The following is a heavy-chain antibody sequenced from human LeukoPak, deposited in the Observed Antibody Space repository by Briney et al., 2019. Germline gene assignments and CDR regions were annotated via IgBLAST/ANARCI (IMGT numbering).Heavy chain of an antibody. D-gene: IGHD3-9*01. V-gene: IGHV1-2*02. Sequence: ASVKVSCKASGYTFTGHLIHWVRQAPGQRLERMGWINPKSGGTTYAQKFQGRVTMTRDTSTSTVYMDLSSLRSDDTAVYFCAREREGLYDILTGYFAYWGQGTLVTVSS. CDR3: AREREGLYDILTGYFAY. CDR1: GYTFTGHL. CDR2: INPKSGGT. J-gene: IGHJ4*02.